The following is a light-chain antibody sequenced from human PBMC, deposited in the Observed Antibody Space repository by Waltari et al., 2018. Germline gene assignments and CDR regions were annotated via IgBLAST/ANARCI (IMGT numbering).Light chain of an antibody. CDR1: TSDVGNYDL. Sequence: QSALTQPASVSGTLGQSITISCTGTTSDVGNYDLVSWYQQHPGKAPKLLICEVFKRPSGVSSRCSGSKSGNTASLTISGLQAEDEADYYCCSYAGRGTYVFGSGTKVTVL. CDR3: CSYAGRGTYV. J-gene: IGLJ1*01. CDR2: EVF. V-gene: IGLV2-23*02.